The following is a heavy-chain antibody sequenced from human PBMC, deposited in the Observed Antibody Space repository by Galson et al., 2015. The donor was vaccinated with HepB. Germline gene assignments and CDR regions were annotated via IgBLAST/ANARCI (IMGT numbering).Heavy chain of an antibody. V-gene: IGHV3-48*03. Sequence: SLRLSCAASGFTFSSYDIHWVRRAPGKGLEWVSCISSSDNTIYYADSVKGRFTISKDNSQNSLYLEMNSLRAEDTAFYYCAASYTFGHGYFDYWGQGTLVTVSS. D-gene: IGHD5-18*01. CDR3: AASYTFGHGYFDY. CDR2: ISSSDNTI. J-gene: IGHJ4*01. CDR1: GFTFSSYD.